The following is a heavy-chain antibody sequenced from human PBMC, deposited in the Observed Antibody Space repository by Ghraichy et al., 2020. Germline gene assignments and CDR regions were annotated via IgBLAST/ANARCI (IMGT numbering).Heavy chain of an antibody. CDR3: ARVIKYYYGSGSYYNEAAFDY. D-gene: IGHD3-10*01. J-gene: IGHJ4*02. V-gene: IGHV4-59*01. CDR2: FYYSGST. CDR1: GGSISRYY. Sequence: SQTLSLTCTVSGGSISRYYWSWMRQPPGKGLEWIGYFYYSGSTNYNPSLKSRVTISVDTSKNQFSLKLSSVTAADTAVYYCARVIKYYYGSGSYYNEAAFDYWGQGTLVTVSS.